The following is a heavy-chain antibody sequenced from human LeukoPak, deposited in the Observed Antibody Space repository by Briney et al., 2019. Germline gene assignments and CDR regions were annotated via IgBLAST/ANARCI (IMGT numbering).Heavy chain of an antibody. CDR1: GGSISSHY. CDR2: IYYSGST. Sequence: PSETLSLTCTVSGGSISSHYWSWIRQPPGKGLEWIGYIYYSGSTNYNPSLKSRVTISVDTSKNQFSLRLRSVTAADTAMYYCARKGFVRRVDFDYWGQGTLVTVST. J-gene: IGHJ4*02. D-gene: IGHD3-3*01. V-gene: IGHV4-59*11. CDR3: ARKGFVRRVDFDY.